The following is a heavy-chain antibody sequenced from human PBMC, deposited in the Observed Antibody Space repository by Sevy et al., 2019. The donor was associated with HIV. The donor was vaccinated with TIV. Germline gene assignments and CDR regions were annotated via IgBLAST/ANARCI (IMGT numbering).Heavy chain of an antibody. J-gene: IGHJ4*02. V-gene: IGHV3-30-3*01. D-gene: IGHD3-22*01. Sequence: GESLKISCAASGFTFSSYAMHWVRQAPGKGLEWVAVISYDGGNKYYADSVKGRFTISRDNSKNTLYLQMNSLRAEDTAVYYCARGGYYYDSSGYYHWPYWGQGTLVTVSS. CDR3: ARGGYYYDSSGYYHWPY. CDR2: ISYDGGNK. CDR1: GFTFSSYA.